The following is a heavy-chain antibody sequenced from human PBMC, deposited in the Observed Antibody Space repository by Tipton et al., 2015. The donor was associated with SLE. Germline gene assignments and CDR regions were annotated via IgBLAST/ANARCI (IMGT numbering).Heavy chain of an antibody. CDR3: ARGSYDFWSGYYLFFDY. Sequence: TLSLTCTVFGGSISVHYWTWIRQPPGKGLEWIGYIYYSGSTNYNPSLKSRVTISVDTSKNQFSLKLSSVTAADTAVYYCARGSYDFWSGYYLFFDYWGRGTLVTVSS. CDR1: GGSISVHY. D-gene: IGHD3-3*01. J-gene: IGHJ4*02. CDR2: IYYSGST. V-gene: IGHV4-59*11.